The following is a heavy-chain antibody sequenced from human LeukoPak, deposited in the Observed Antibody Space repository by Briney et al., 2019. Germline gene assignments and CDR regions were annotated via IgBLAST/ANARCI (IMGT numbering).Heavy chain of an antibody. Sequence: ASVKASCKASGYTFTGYYVHWVRQAPGQGLEWMGRINPNSGDTNYAQKFQGRVTITADESTSTAYMELSSLRSEDTAVYYCASYPGYSSSWDYWGQGTLVTVSS. CDR2: INPNSGDT. D-gene: IGHD6-13*01. J-gene: IGHJ4*02. CDR1: GYTFTGYY. V-gene: IGHV1-2*06. CDR3: ASYPGYSSSWDY.